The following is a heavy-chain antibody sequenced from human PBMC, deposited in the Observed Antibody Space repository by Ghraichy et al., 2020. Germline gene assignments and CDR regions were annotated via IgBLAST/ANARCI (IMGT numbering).Heavy chain of an antibody. Sequence: GGSLRLSCAASGFTFSDYYMSWIRQAPGKGLEWVSYISSSSSYTNYADSVKGRFTISRDNAKNSLYLQMNSLRAEDTAVYYCARVCIAVAGTQAGGGDWFDPWGQGTLVTVSS. D-gene: IGHD6-19*01. V-gene: IGHV3-11*06. CDR1: GFTFSDYY. CDR3: ARVCIAVAGTQAGGGDWFDP. J-gene: IGHJ5*02. CDR2: ISSSSSYT.